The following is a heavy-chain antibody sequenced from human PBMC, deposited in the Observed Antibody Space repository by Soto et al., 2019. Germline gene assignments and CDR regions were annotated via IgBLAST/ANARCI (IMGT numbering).Heavy chain of an antibody. Sequence: GGSLRLSCAASGFTFGGYAVHWVRQAPGKGLEWVTIIGYDGSSQYYADSVKGRFTISRDNSKNTVYLQINSLRAEDTALYYCAIIRGMDVWGQGTTVTVSS. CDR3: AIIRGMDV. V-gene: IGHV3-30*04. J-gene: IGHJ6*02. CDR1: GFTFGGYA. CDR2: IGYDGSSQ.